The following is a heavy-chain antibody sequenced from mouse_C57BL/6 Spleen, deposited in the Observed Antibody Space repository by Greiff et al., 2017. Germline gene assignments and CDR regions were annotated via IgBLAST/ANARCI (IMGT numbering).Heavy chain of an antibody. CDR3: NYYGSSPFDY. Sequence: EVQLVESGPVLVQSGASVTMSCKASGYSFPDYYMNWVKQSHGKSLEWLGVINPYNGGTSYNQKFKGKATLTVDKSSSTAYMELNSLTSEDSAVYDCNYYGSSPFDYWGQGTTLTVTS. J-gene: IGHJ2*01. D-gene: IGHD1-1*01. CDR2: INPYNGGT. CDR1: GYSFPDYY. V-gene: IGHV1-19*01.